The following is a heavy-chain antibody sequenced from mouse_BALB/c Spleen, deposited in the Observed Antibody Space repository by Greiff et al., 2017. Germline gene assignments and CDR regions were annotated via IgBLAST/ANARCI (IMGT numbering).Heavy chain of an antibody. V-gene: IGHV5-6-5*01. CDR3: AREMGRAMDY. CDR1: GFTFGSYA. Sequence: EVKLVESGGGLVKPGGSLKLSCAASGFTFGSYAMSWVRQTPEKRLEWVASISSGGSTYYPDSVKGRFTISRDNARNILYLQMSSLRSEDTAMYYCAREMGRAMDYWGQGTSVTVSS. CDR2: ISSGGST. D-gene: IGHD4-1*01. J-gene: IGHJ4*01.